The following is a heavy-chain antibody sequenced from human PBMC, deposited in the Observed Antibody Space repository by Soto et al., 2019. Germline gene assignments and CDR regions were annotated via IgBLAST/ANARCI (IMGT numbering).Heavy chain of an antibody. Sequence: PGGSLTLSCAASGFTFSSYGMHWVRQAPGKGLEWVAVISYDGSNKYYADSVKGRFTISRDNSKNTLYLQMNSLRAEDTAVYYCATLGPFDYWGQGTLVTVSS. CDR1: GFTFSSYG. J-gene: IGHJ4*02. CDR3: ATLGPFDY. V-gene: IGHV3-30*03. CDR2: ISYDGSNK.